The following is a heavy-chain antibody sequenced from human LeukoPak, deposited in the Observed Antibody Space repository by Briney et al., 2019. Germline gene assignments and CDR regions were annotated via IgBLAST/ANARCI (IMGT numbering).Heavy chain of an antibody. V-gene: IGHV3-48*03. J-gene: IGHJ6*02. CDR3: VRDHGGIFGIYHYYYGLDV. CDR2: IGRNPITT. CDR1: GFRFSSYE. D-gene: IGHD4-23*01. Sequence: GGSLRLSCAASGFRFSSYEMNWVRQAPGKGLEWISYIGRNPITTHYADSVKGRFTISRDNAKNSLYLQMNSLGVEDTAIYYCVRDHGGIFGIYHYYYGLDVWGQGTTVTVSS.